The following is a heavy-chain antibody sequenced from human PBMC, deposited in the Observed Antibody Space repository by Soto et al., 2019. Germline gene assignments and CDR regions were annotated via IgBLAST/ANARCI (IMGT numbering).Heavy chain of an antibody. D-gene: IGHD1-26*01. J-gene: IGHJ4*02. V-gene: IGHV3-30*03. CDR3: VQGASTAHQPLDS. CDR2: ISGDGNDK. Sequence: QVQLVESGGGVVQPGRSLRLSCAASGFIFRNFGMHWVRRAPGKGLEWVAVISGDGNDKSYPDSMKGRFTISRDNFNNTLYLQLNSLRPEDTTGYHCVQGASTAHQPLDSWGQGVLVTVSS. CDR1: GFIFRNFG.